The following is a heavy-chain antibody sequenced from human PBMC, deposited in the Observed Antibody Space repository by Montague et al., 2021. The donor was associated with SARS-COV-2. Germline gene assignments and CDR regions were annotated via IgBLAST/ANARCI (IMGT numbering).Heavy chain of an antibody. CDR3: ARDAYGSGSYYFDY. V-gene: IGHV3-33*01. CDR2: IWYDGSNK. CDR1: GFTFSSYG. D-gene: IGHD3-10*01. J-gene: IGHJ4*02. Sequence: SLRLSCAASGFTFSSYGMHWVRQAPGKGLEWVAVIWYDGSNKYYADSVKGRFTISRDNSKNTLYLQMNSLRAEDTAVYYCARDAYGSGSYYFDYWGQETLVTVSS.